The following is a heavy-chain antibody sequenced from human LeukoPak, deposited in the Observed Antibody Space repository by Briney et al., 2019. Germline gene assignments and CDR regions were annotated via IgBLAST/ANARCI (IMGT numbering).Heavy chain of an antibody. Sequence: SVKVSCKASGGTFSSYAISWVRQAPGQGLEWMGGIIPIFGTANYAQKFQGRVTITADESTGTAYMELSSLRSEDTAVYYCARDSNPDFDPTNYWGQGTLVTVSS. CDR1: GGTFSSYA. CDR3: ARDSNPDFDPTNY. J-gene: IGHJ4*02. V-gene: IGHV1-69*13. CDR2: IIPIFGTA. D-gene: IGHD3-9*01.